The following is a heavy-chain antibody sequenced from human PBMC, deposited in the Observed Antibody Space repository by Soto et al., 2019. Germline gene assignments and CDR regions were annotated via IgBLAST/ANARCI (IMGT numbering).Heavy chain of an antibody. CDR1: GFTLSTYG. V-gene: IGHV3-30*03. D-gene: IGHD3-16*01. J-gene: IGHJ5*01. CDR3: ARNYLASEYSYNGFDS. CDR2: MSYDGSNQ. Sequence: QVQLVESGGGVVQPGRSLRLSCAASGFTLSTYGMHWVRQAPDKGLEWVAVMSYDGSNQYYADSVKGRFTISRDDSSNTLYLQMNSLRAEDTAVYYCARNYLASEYSYNGFDSWGQGALVTVSS.